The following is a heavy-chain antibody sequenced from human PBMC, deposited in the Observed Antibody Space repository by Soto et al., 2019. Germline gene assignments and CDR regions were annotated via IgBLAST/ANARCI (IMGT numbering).Heavy chain of an antibody. Sequence: SVKVSCKASGGTFSSNAISWVRQAPGQGLEWMGGIIPIFGTANYAQKFQGRVTITADESTSTAYMELSSLRSEDTAVYYCARDKAGRSCGELLGGMDAWGQGTTVTVSS. CDR3: ARDKAGRSCGELLGGMDA. V-gene: IGHV1-69*13. D-gene: IGHD1-26*01. CDR2: IIPIFGTA. J-gene: IGHJ6*02. CDR1: GGTFSSNA.